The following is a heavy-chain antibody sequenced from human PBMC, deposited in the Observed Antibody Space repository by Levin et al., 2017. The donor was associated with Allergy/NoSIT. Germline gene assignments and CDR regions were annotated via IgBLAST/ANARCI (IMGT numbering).Heavy chain of an antibody. CDR3: ARDLGSYVFGFDF. CDR1: GYTFIDYY. J-gene: IGHJ4*02. Sequence: ASVKVSCKASGYTFIDYYIHWVRQAPGQGLEWMGWINPSSGGTNYAQKFQGRVTMTRGTSINTAYMELGRLKSDDTAVYYCARDLGSYVFGFDFWGQGTLVTVSS. D-gene: IGHD1-26*01. V-gene: IGHV1-2*02. CDR2: INPSSGGT.